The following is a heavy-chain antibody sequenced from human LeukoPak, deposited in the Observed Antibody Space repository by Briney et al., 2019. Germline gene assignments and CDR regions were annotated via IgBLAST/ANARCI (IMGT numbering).Heavy chain of an antibody. CDR2: INPNNGGT. CDR1: GYTFTGYY. J-gene: IGHJ4*02. V-gene: IGHV1-2*02. D-gene: IGHD6-13*01. CDR3: ARGSSSWYVGPPLDY. Sequence: ASVKVPCKASGYTFTGYYMHWVRQAPGQGLEWMGWINPNNGGTNYAQKFQGRVTMTRGTSISTAYMELSRLTSDDTAVYYCARGSSSWYVGPPLDYWGQGTLVTVSS.